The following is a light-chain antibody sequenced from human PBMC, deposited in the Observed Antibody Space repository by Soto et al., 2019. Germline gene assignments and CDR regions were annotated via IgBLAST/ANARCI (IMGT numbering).Light chain of an antibody. CDR1: SSDVGGYDY. V-gene: IGLV2-14*01. CDR2: EVS. J-gene: IGLJ2*01. CDR3: SAYAGSSVL. Sequence: QSALTQPASVSGSPGQSITISCTGTSSDVGGYDYVSWYQQYPDKAPKLMIFEVSNRPSGVSNRFSGSKSGNTASLTISGLQTEDEADYYCSAYAGSSVLFGGATKLTVL.